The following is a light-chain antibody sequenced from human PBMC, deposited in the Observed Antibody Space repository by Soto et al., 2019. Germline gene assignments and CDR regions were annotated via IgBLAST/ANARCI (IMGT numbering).Light chain of an antibody. V-gene: IGKV3D-7*01. CDR2: GAS. CDR1: QSVSSSY. CDR3: QQDYNFCT. Sequence: EIVMTQSPATLSLSPGERATLSCRASQSVSSSYLSWYQQKPGQAPRLLIYGASTRATVIPARFSGSGSGTDFTLTISSLQPEDFAVYYCQQDYNFCTFGQGTRLEIK. J-gene: IGKJ5*01.